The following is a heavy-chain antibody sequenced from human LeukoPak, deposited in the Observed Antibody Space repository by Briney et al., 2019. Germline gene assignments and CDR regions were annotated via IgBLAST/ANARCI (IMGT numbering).Heavy chain of an antibody. CDR1: GGSFSGYY. CDR3: AAWESDYYDSSGHSNAFDI. V-gene: IGHV4-34*01. D-gene: IGHD3-22*01. Sequence: SETLSLTCAVYGGSFSGYYWSWIRQPPGKGLEWIGEINHSGSTNYNPSLKSRVTISVDTSKNQFSLKLSSVTAADTAVYYCAAWESDYYDSSGHSNAFDIWGQGTMVTVSS. J-gene: IGHJ3*02. CDR2: INHSGST.